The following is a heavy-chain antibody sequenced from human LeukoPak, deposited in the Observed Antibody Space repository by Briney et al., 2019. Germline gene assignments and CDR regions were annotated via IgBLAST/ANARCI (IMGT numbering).Heavy chain of an antibody. V-gene: IGHV4-61*02. CDR1: GGSISSGSYY. J-gene: IGHJ6*03. CDR3: ARASGYCTNGVCPDYYYYYMDV. D-gene: IGHD2-8*01. CDR2: IYTSGST. Sequence: SETPSLTCTVSGGSISSGSYYWSWIRQPAGKGLEWIGRIYTSGSTNYNPSLKSRVTISVDTSKNQFSLKLSSVTAADTAVYYCARASGYCTNGVCPDYYYYYMDVWGKGTTVTVSS.